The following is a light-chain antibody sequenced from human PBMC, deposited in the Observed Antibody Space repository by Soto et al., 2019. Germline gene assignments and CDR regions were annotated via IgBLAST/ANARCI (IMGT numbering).Light chain of an antibody. V-gene: IGLV2-11*01. J-gene: IGLJ1*01. CDR3: CSYAGSYKV. CDR2: DVS. CDR1: SSDVGGYNY. Sequence: QTVLTQPRSVSGSPGQSATIPCTGTSSDVGGYNYVSWYQQHPGKAPELMIYDVSKRPSGVPDRFSGSKSGNTASLTISGLQAEDEADYYCCSYAGSYKVFGTGTKVTV.